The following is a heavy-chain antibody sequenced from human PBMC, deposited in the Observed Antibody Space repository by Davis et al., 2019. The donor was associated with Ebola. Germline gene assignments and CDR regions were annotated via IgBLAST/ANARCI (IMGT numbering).Heavy chain of an antibody. D-gene: IGHD3-3*01. CDR3: ARGGFLEWLPPYGYFDL. V-gene: IGHV3-48*02. J-gene: IGHJ2*01. CDR2: ISSSSSTI. Sequence: PGGSLRLSCAASGLTFSSYSMIWVRQAPGKGLEWVSYISSSSSTIYYADFVKGRFTISRDNAKNSLYLQINSLRDEETAVYYCARGGFLEWLPPYGYFDLWGRGTLVTVSS. CDR1: GLTFSSYS.